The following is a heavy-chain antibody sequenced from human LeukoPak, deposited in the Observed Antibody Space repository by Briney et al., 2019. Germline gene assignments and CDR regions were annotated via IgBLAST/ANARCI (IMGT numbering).Heavy chain of an antibody. Sequence: SETLSLTCAVYGGSFSGYYWSWLRQPPGQGLEWIGEINHSGSTNYNPSLKSRVTISVDTSKNQFSLKLSSVTAADTAVHYCARGGYIGDYWGQGTLVTVSS. CDR2: INHSGST. J-gene: IGHJ4*02. CDR3: ARGGYIGDY. D-gene: IGHD5-24*01. CDR1: GGSFSGYY. V-gene: IGHV4-34*01.